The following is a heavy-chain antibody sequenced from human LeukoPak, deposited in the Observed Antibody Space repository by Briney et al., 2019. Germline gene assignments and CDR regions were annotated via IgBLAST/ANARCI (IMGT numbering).Heavy chain of an antibody. Sequence: GGSLRLSCTGSGFVLSSYEMTWFRQAPGKGLEWVSSVDYSGDSPYYADSVKGRFTISRDNTKNILYLQLSSLRAEDTAVYYCAKAGVGPTGWFDPWGQGTLVTVSS. D-gene: IGHD1-26*01. CDR1: GFVLSSYE. V-gene: IGHV3-23*01. CDR3: AKAGVGPTGWFDP. CDR2: VDYSGDSP. J-gene: IGHJ5*02.